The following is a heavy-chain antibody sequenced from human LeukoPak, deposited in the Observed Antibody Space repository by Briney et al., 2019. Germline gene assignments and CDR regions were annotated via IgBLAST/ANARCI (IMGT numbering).Heavy chain of an antibody. V-gene: IGHV3-23*01. J-gene: IGHJ4*02. Sequence: GGSLRLSCAASGFTFSNYAMSWVRQAPGKGLEWVSTISGSGGSTYYADSVKGQFTISRDNSKNTLYLQMNSLRAEDTAVYYCAKRSRVSVTGPGYFDYWGQGTLVTVSS. D-gene: IGHD6-19*01. CDR1: GFTFSNYA. CDR3: AKRSRVSVTGPGYFDY. CDR2: ISGSGGST.